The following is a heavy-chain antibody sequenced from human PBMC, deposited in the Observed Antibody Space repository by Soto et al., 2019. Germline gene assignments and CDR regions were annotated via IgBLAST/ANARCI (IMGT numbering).Heavy chain of an antibody. CDR3: ARDVEYAQTLYYMDV. J-gene: IGHJ6*03. CDR2: ISSSGSTI. D-gene: IGHD2-2*01. Sequence: QVQLVESGGGLVKPGGSLRLSCAASGFTFSDYYMSWIRQAPGKGLEWVSYISSSGSTIYYADSVKGRFTISRDNAKNSLYLQMNTLIAEDTAVYYCARDVEYAQTLYYMDVWGKGTTVTVSS. CDR1: GFTFSDYY. V-gene: IGHV3-11*01.